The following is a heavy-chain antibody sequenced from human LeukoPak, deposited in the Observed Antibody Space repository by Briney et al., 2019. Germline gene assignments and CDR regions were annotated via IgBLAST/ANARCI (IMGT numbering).Heavy chain of an antibody. D-gene: IGHD2-15*01. CDR3: AKGGSVVRGSLDS. Sequence: PGGSLRLSCAASGFMFGNYAMSWVRQAPGKRLEWISAISGSGGSTYYADSVKGRSTISRDTANRTLYLQMNSLRVGGTAIYYCAKGGSVVRGSLDSWGQGTLVSVSS. CDR2: ISGSGGST. V-gene: IGHV3-23*01. CDR1: GFMFGNYA. J-gene: IGHJ5*01.